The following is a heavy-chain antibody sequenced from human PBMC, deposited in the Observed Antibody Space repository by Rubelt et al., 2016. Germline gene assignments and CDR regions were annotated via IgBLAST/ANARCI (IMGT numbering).Heavy chain of an antibody. J-gene: IGHJ6*02. V-gene: IGHV1-69*04. Sequence: QVQLVQSGAEVKKPGSSVKVSCKASGGTFSSYAISWVRQAPGQGLEWMGRIIPILGIANYAQKFQGRVTITADKYTSTAYMELSSVRTEETAVYDGARSLPNLVGIAARDYYYYYGMDVWGQGTTVTVSS. CDR1: GGTFSSYA. D-gene: IGHD6-6*01. CDR3: ARSLPNLVGIAARDYYYYYGMDV. CDR2: IIPILGIA.